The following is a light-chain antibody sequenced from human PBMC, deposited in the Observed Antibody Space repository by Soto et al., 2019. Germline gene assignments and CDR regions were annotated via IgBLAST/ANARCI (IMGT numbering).Light chain of an antibody. CDR1: SSDVGGYNY. Sequence: QSVLTQPASVSGSPGQSITISCTETSSDVGGYNYVSWYQQHPGKAPKLMIYEVSNRPSGVSNRFSGSKSGNTASLTISGLQAEDEADYYCSSYTSSSTLGFGTGTKVTVL. V-gene: IGLV2-14*01. CDR2: EVS. J-gene: IGLJ1*01. CDR3: SSYTSSSTLG.